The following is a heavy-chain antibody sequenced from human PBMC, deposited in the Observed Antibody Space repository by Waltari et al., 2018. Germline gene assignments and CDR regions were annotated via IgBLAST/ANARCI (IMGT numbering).Heavy chain of an antibody. V-gene: IGHV4-34*02. J-gene: IGHJ6*02. CDR1: GGSFNGYY. CDR3: VRLEDCSGPGGNCYGGDPFALDV. D-gene: IGHD2-15*01. CDR2: INHAGNR. Sequence: QVQLQQWGAGLLQPSETLSLTCAVNGGSFNGYYWGCIRQSPGKGRQWIGEINHAGNRNYNPSLKSRVTMLVDTSRSQFSLKMSSMTAADTALYYCVRLEDCSGPGGNCYGGDPFALDVWGQGTTVTVSS.